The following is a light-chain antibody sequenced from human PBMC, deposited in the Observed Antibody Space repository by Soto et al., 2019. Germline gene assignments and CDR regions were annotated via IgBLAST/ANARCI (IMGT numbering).Light chain of an antibody. J-gene: IGKJ1*01. CDR1: QSVSSN. Sequence: ETVMTQSPATLSVSPGERATLSCRASQSVSSNLAWYQQKPGQAPRLLIYGASTRATGIPARFSGSGSGTEFTLTITSLQSEDFAVYYCQQYNYWPTCGQGTKVDIK. CDR2: GAS. V-gene: IGKV3-15*01. CDR3: QQYNYWPT.